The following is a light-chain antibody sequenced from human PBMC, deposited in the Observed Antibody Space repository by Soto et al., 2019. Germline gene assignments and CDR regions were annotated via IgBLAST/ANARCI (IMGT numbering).Light chain of an antibody. J-gene: IGKJ2*01. CDR1: QGIRNY. Sequence: IQMTQSPSSLSASVGDPVTVTCRASQGIRNYLNWFQQKPGKAPKRLISVASTLQSGVPSRFSGSGSGTEFTLTISSLQPEDSATYYCLQHNTYPYTFGQGTKLEIK. V-gene: IGKV1-17*01. CDR3: LQHNTYPYT. CDR2: VAS.